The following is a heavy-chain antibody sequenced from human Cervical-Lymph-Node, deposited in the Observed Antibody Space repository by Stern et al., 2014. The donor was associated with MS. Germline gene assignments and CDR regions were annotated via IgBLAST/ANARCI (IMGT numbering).Heavy chain of an antibody. CDR1: GYSFTANW. D-gene: IGHD4-17*01. Sequence: QLVQYGAEVKKPGESLKISCKGSGYSFTANWIAWVRQMPGKGLEWMSIICPDDSDTRYSPSFQGKITISADKSLSTAYLQWSSLKASDTAMYYCARDYGDYAFDYWGQETLVTVSS. J-gene: IGHJ4*02. CDR2: ICPDDSDT. V-gene: IGHV5-51*01. CDR3: ARDYGDYAFDY.